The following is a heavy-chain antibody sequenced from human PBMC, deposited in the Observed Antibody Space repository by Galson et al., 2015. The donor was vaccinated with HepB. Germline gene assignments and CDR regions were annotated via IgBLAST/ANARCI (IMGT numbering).Heavy chain of an antibody. D-gene: IGHD2-15*01. Sequence: SLRLSCAAPGFTFSGNWMHWIRQAPGKGLVWVSQINSDETDTRYADSVEGRFTISRDNAKNTLYLQMNSLRSEDTAVYYCGEDTGYWGQGTLVIVSS. CDR2: INSDETDT. J-gene: IGHJ4*02. V-gene: IGHV3-74*01. CDR1: GFTFSGNW. CDR3: GEDTGY.